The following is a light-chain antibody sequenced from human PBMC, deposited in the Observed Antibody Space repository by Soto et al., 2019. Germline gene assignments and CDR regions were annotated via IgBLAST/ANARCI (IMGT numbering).Light chain of an antibody. CDR2: GAS. CDR3: QQRSNWPSIT. Sequence: EIVLTQSPGTLSFSPGERATLSCRGSQSVSSSYLAWYQQKPGQAPRLLIYGASSRATGIPARFSGSGTGTDFTLTISSLEPEDSAVYHCQQRSNWPSITXGQGTRLEIK. V-gene: IGKV3D-20*02. J-gene: IGKJ5*01. CDR1: QSVSSSY.